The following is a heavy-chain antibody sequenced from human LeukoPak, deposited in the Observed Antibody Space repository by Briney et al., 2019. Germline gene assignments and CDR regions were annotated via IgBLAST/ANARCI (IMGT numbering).Heavy chain of an antibody. CDR1: GYSISSGYY. Sequence: SEILSLTCTVSGYSISSGYYWGWIRQPPGKGLEWIGSLYHSGSTYFNPSLKSRVTISVDTSKNQFSLKLSSVTAADTAMYYCARGTLYRGWSYYLDFWGQGSQVTVSS. J-gene: IGHJ4*02. V-gene: IGHV4-38-2*02. CDR3: ARGTLYRGWSYYLDF. D-gene: IGHD6-19*01. CDR2: LYHSGST.